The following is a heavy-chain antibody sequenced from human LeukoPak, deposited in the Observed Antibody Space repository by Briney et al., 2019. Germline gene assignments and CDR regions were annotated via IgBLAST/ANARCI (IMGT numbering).Heavy chain of an antibody. Sequence: PSQTLSLTCTVSGGSISSGSYYWGWIRQPPGKGLEWIGSIYYSGSTYYNPSLKSRVTISVDTSKNQFSLKLSSVTAADTAVYYCARDQSMRIAAAGPFDYWGQGTLVTVSS. V-gene: IGHV4-39*07. D-gene: IGHD6-13*01. J-gene: IGHJ4*02. CDR3: ARDQSMRIAAAGPFDY. CDR2: IYYSGST. CDR1: GGSISSGSYY.